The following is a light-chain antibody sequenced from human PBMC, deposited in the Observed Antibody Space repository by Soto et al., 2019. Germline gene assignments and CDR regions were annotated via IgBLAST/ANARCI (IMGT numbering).Light chain of an antibody. J-gene: IGLJ2*01. CDR3: SSYAGSSTLVV. CDR1: SSDVGDYKY. Sequence: QSALTQPASVSGSPGQSITISCTGSSSDVGDYKYVSWYQQHPGKAPKLIIFEVNKRPSGVSDRFSGSKSGSTASLTISGLQADDEADYFCSSYAGSSTLVVFGGGTKLTVL. CDR2: EVN. V-gene: IGLV2-14*01.